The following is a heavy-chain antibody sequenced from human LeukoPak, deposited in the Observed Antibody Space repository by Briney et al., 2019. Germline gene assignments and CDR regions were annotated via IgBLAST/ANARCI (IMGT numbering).Heavy chain of an antibody. Sequence: GSLRLSCAASGFTFSSYAMHWVRQAPGKGLEWVSGISGSGSSTHYADSVKGRFTISRDNSKSTLYLQMSSLRDEDTAVYYCANYRSWGQGTLVTVSS. CDR2: ISGSGSST. D-gene: IGHD1-14*01. CDR3: ANYRS. V-gene: IGHV3-23*01. CDR1: GFTFSSYA. J-gene: IGHJ4*02.